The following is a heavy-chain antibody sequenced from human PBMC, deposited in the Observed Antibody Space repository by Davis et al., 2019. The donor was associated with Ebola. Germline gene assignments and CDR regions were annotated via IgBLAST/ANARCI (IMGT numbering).Heavy chain of an antibody. CDR3: ARDWALVDYDILIGNYYYGMDV. J-gene: IGHJ6*04. CDR2: IYHSGST. Sequence: SETLSLTCAVSGGSISSSNWWSWVRQPPGKGLEWIGEIYHSGSTNYNPSLKSRVTISVDKSKNQFSLKLSSVTAADTAVYYCARDWALVDYDILIGNYYYGMDVWGKGTTVTVSS. V-gene: IGHV4-4*02. CDR1: GGSISSSNW. D-gene: IGHD3-9*01.